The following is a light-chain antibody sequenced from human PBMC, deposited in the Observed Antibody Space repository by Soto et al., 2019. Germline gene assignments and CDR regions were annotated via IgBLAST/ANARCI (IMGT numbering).Light chain of an antibody. CDR2: GAS. J-gene: IGKJ5*01. CDR3: QQRSNWPIT. Sequence: EIVLTQSPGTLSLSPGERATLSCRASQSVSSSYLAWYQQRPGQAPRPLIYGASSRATGIPDRFSGSGSGTDFTLTISSLEPEDFALYYCQQRSNWPITFGQGTRLEI. V-gene: IGKV3D-20*02. CDR1: QSVSSSY.